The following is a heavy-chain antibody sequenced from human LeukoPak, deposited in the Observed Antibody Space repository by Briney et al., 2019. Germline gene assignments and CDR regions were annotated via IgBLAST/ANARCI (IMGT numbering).Heavy chain of an antibody. V-gene: IGHV3-23*01. Sequence: GGSLRLSCAASGFTFSSYAMSWVRQAPGKGLEWVSGISGSGTTTYYADSVKGRFTISRDNSKSTLYLQMSSLRAEDTAVYLCVKDLRSDFMGVLSRYLSYWGQGTLVTVSS. D-gene: IGHD2/OR15-2a*01. CDR1: GFTFSSYA. CDR3: VKDLRSDFMGVLSRYLSY. CDR2: ISGSGTTT. J-gene: IGHJ4*02.